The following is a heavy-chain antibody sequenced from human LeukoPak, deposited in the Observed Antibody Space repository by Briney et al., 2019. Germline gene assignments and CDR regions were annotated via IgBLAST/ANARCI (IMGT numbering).Heavy chain of an antibody. D-gene: IGHD3-22*01. J-gene: IGHJ4*02. CDR1: GFPFSSYA. CDR3: ARDNDYYDLHY. CDR2: ITSGGFT. Sequence: GGSLRLSCATSGFPFSSYALSWVRQAPGKGLEWVSSITSGGFTYHTDSVKGRLTISRDNSKNTLFLQMNNLSAEDTAVYYCARDNDYYDLHYWGQGTLVTVSS. V-gene: IGHV3-23*01.